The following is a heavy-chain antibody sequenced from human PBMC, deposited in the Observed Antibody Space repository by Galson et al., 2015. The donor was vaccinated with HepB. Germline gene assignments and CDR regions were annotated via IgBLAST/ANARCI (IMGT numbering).Heavy chain of an antibody. D-gene: IGHD6-19*01. V-gene: IGHV3-23*01. Sequence: SLRLSCAASGFTFSSYAVSWVRQAPGKGLEWVSAISGSGGSTYYADSVKGRFTISRDNSKNTLYLQMNSPRAEDTAVYYCAKDPRVSGSNYWGQGTLVTVSS. CDR1: GFTFSSYA. J-gene: IGHJ4*02. CDR3: AKDPRVSGSNY. CDR2: ISGSGGST.